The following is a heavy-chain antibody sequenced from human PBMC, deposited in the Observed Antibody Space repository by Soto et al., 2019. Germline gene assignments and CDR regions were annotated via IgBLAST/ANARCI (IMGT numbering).Heavy chain of an antibody. J-gene: IGHJ6*02. CDR3: ARSIAAAGIYYYYYGMDV. D-gene: IGHD6-13*01. CDR2: IFSNDEK. CDR1: GFSLSNARMG. V-gene: IGHV2-26*01. Sequence: QVTLKESGPVLVNPTETLTLTCTVSGFSLSNARMGVSWIRQPPGKALEWLAHIFSNDEKSYTTSLKSRLTISKDTSKSQVVLTMTNMDPVDTATYYCARSIAAAGIYYYYYGMDVWGQGTTVTVSS.